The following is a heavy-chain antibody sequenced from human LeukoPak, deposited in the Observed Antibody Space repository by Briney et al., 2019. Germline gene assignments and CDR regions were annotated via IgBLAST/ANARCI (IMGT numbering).Heavy chain of an antibody. CDR1: GFTFDDYA. Sequence: GRSLRLSCAASGFTFDDYAMHWVRQAPGKGLEWVSGISWNSGSIGYADSVKGRFTISRDNAKNSLYLQMNSLRAEDMALYYCAKGSRSSLWANWFDPWGQGTLVTVSS. CDR2: ISWNSGSI. D-gene: IGHD2-21*01. J-gene: IGHJ5*02. CDR3: AKGSRSSLWANWFDP. V-gene: IGHV3-9*03.